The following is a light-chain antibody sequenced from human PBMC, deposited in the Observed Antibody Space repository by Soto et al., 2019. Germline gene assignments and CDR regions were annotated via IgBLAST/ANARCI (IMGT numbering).Light chain of an antibody. J-gene: IGKJ4*02. V-gene: IGKV3-11*01. Sequence: DIEMTQSPSTLSLSRGDRATLSCRASQSVITCLAWYQQKPGQAPRVLIYDASNWATGIPARFSGSGSGTDFTLTISTLEPEDFAIYYCQQRSNLQLMFGGGTKVDIK. CDR2: DAS. CDR1: QSVITC. CDR3: QQRSNLQLM.